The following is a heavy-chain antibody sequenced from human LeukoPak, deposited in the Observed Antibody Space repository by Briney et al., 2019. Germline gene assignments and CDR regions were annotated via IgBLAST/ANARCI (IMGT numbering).Heavy chain of an antibody. CDR2: IKQDGSEQ. D-gene: IGHD3-9*01. Sequence: PGGSPRLSCAASGFSLSTYWMSWVRQAPGKGLEWVANIKQDGSEQYYGDSVKGRFTISRDNANNSLFLQMDSLTAEDTAVYYCAREGRWRYDILTGYFDYWGQGILVTVSS. CDR3: AREGRWRYDILTGYFDY. CDR1: GFSLSTYW. J-gene: IGHJ4*02. V-gene: IGHV3-7*01.